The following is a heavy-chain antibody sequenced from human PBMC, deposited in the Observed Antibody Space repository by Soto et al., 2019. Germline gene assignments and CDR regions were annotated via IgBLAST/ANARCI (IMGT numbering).Heavy chain of an antibody. D-gene: IGHD3-3*01. CDR2: ISAYNGNT. V-gene: IGHV1-18*01. CDR3: ARTNNYDFWASYGMDV. Sequence: ASVKVSCKASGSTFTSYGISWVRQAPGQGLEWMGWISAYNGNTNYAQKLQGRVTMTTDTSTSTAYMELRSLRSDDTAVYYCARTNNYDFWASYGMDVWGQGTTVTVSS. J-gene: IGHJ6*02. CDR1: GSTFTSYG.